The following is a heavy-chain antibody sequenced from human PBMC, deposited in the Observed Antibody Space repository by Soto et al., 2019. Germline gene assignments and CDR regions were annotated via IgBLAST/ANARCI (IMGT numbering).Heavy chain of an antibody. CDR3: ARGGEGTAMEQYYYYYGMDV. CDR1: GGSISSGGYY. V-gene: IGHV4-31*03. CDR2: IYYSGST. D-gene: IGHD5-18*01. Sequence: QVQLQESGPGLVKPSQTLSLTCTVSGGSISSGGYYWSWIRQHPGKGLEWIGYIYYSGSTYYNPSLKRRVTISVETSKNQFSLKLSSVTAADTAVYYCARGGEGTAMEQYYYYYGMDVWGQGTTVTVSS. J-gene: IGHJ6*02.